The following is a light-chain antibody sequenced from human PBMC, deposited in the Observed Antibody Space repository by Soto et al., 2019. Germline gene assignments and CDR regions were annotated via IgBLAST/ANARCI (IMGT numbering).Light chain of an antibody. Sequence: DLQLTQSPSFLSASVGDRVNITCRASQGISDYLAWYQQEPGKAPKVLIYITSTLQSGVPSRFSGSGSGTEFTHTISSLQPEDSATYYCQQLRSYPLSFGGGTKVDIK. CDR2: ITS. CDR3: QQLRSYPLS. J-gene: IGKJ4*01. V-gene: IGKV1-9*01. CDR1: QGISDY.